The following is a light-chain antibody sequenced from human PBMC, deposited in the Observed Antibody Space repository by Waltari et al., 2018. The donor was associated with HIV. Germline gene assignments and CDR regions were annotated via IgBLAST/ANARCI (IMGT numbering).Light chain of an antibody. J-gene: IGLJ2*01. CDR2: DED. V-gene: IGLV1-51*01. Sequence: QSVLTQPPSVSAAPGQKVTISCSGGSSNIGNNYVSWYQQLPGAAPKFLIYDEDTRPAGIPDRFSGSKSGMSGTLGITGRQTGDEADYYCGAWDSRLSAVLFGGGTKLTVL. CDR1: SSNIGNNY. CDR3: GAWDSRLSAVL.